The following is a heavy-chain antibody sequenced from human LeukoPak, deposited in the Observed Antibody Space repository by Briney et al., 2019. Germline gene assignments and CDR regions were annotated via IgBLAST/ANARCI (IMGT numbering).Heavy chain of an antibody. V-gene: IGHV3-15*01. Sequence: GGSLRLSCAASGFTFSNAWMTWVRQAPGKGLEWVGRIKSKSDGGTTDYAEPVKGRFTISRDDSKNTLYLQMTSLKTEDTAVYYCSAAPSKVDYWGQGTLVTVSS. CDR1: GFTFSNAW. J-gene: IGHJ4*02. CDR3: SAAPSKVDY. CDR2: IKSKSDGGTT.